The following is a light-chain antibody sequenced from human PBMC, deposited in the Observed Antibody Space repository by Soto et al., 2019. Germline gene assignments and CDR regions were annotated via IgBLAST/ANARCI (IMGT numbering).Light chain of an antibody. CDR3: QHFGGTTFT. J-gene: IGKJ5*01. CDR2: GAS. CDR1: QSVSSSY. Sequence: EIVLTQSPGTLSLSPGEGATLSCRASQSVSSSYIAWYQQRPGQTPSLLIYGASTRATGIPDGFSGSGSGTHFTLTISRLEPGDFAVYYCQHFGGTTFTFGQGTRLEIK. V-gene: IGKV3-20*01.